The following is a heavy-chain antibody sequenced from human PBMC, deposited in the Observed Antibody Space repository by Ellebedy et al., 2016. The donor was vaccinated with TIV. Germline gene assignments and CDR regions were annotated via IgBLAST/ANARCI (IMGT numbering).Heavy chain of an antibody. J-gene: IGHJ3*02. CDR1: GDTITSGGFP. D-gene: IGHD3-9*01. CDR2: IYGSGST. Sequence: MPSETLSLTCTVSGDTITSGGFPWTWVRQSQGMGLEWFGYIYGSGSTHYSPSLKSRVTISVDTSKNPFSLELTSVTAADTAVYYCARGQGKAYDLLTGSSRIGAFDIWGQGTMVTVSS. CDR3: ARGQGKAYDLLTGSSRIGAFDI. V-gene: IGHV4-30-2*06.